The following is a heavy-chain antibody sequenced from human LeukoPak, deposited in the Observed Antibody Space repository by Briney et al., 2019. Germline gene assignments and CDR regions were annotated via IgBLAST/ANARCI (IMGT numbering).Heavy chain of an antibody. CDR2: IIPIFGTA. D-gene: IGHD6-13*01. CDR1: GGTFSSYA. Sequence: SVKVSCKASGGTFSSYAISWVRQAPGQGLELMGGIIPIFGTANYAQKFQGRVTITADESTSTAYMELSSLRSEDTAVYYCARDTSSSRDPAPATWGQGTLVTVSS. V-gene: IGHV1-69*13. J-gene: IGHJ4*02. CDR3: ARDTSSSRDPAPAT.